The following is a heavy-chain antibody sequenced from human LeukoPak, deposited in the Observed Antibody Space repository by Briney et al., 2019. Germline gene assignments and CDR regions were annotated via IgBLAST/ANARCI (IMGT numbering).Heavy chain of an antibody. CDR1: GGSISSSSYY. D-gene: IGHD5-24*01. CDR2: IYYSGST. CDR3: ARDSGREPQRWIQFDS. Sequence: KPSETLSLTCTVSGGSISSSSYYWGWIRQPPGKGLEWIGSIYYSGSTYYNPSLKSRVTISVDTSKNQFSLKLSSVTPADTAVYYCARDSGREPQRWIQFDSWGQGTLVTVSS. V-gene: IGHV4-39*07. J-gene: IGHJ5*01.